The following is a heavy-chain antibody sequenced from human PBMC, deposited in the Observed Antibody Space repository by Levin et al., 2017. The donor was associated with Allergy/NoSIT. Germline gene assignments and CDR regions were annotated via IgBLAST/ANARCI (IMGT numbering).Heavy chain of an antibody. J-gene: IGHJ4*02. CDR1: GFSFSSFG. CDR3: VKDIVFGTSSWALDY. V-gene: IGHV3-30*18. CDR2: ISYDGNDK. D-gene: IGHD6-13*01. Sequence: PGESLKISCAASGFSFSSFGMHWVRQAPGKGLEWVAVISYDGNDKYYADSVKGRFTISRDTPKNTLSLQMDSLRTEDTAVYYCVKDIVFGTSSWALDYWGQGALVTVSS.